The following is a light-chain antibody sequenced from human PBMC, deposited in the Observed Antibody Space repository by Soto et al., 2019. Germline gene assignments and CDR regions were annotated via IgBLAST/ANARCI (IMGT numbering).Light chain of an antibody. V-gene: IGKV3-15*01. CDR1: QSVSSN. Sequence: TQSPDTLSLSPGERATLSCRASQSVSSNLAWYQQKPGQAPRLLIYGASTRATGIPARFGGSGSGTEFTLTISSLQSEDFAVYYCHQYDNWPKTFGQGTRLEIK. J-gene: IGKJ5*01. CDR2: GAS. CDR3: HQYDNWPKT.